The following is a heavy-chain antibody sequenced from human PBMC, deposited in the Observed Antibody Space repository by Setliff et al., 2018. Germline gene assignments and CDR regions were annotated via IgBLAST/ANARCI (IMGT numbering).Heavy chain of an antibody. J-gene: IGHJ4*02. CDR3: ARLGSYGSTIPYYFDY. CDR2: IYPADSDT. Sequence: GESLKISCKGTGYDFITYWIAWVRQMPGKGLEWMGIIYPADSDTRYSPSFQGQVTISADSSISTAYLQWSSLKASDTAMYYCARLGSYGSTIPYYFDYWGQGTLVTVSS. D-gene: IGHD5-18*01. V-gene: IGHV5-51*01. CDR1: GYDFITYW.